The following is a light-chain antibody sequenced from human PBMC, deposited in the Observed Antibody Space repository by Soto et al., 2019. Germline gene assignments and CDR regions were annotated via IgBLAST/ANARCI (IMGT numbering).Light chain of an antibody. V-gene: IGLV2-23*02. CDR1: SSDVGSYNL. Sequence: QSVLTQPASVSGSPGQSITISCTGTSSDVGSYNLVSWYQQHPGKAPKLMIYEVSKRPSGVSNRFSGSKSGNTASLTISGLQAEDEADYYCCSYAGSSISYVFGTGTKVTVL. CDR2: EVS. J-gene: IGLJ1*01. CDR3: CSYAGSSISYV.